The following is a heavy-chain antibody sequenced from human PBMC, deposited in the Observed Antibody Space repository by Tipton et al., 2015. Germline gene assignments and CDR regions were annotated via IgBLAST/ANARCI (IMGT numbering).Heavy chain of an antibody. D-gene: IGHD6-6*01. CDR3: SGDSSPSVGYFDS. J-gene: IGHJ4*02. CDR1: GFPVRSRA. Sequence: SLRLSCAASGFPVRSRAMSWVRQAPGKGLEWVSILYSDGRTNYADSVKGRFTISRDNSKNTLSLQMNSLRAEDTAVYYCSGDSSPSVGYFDSWGQGTLVTVSS. V-gene: IGHV3-53*01. CDR2: LYSDGRT.